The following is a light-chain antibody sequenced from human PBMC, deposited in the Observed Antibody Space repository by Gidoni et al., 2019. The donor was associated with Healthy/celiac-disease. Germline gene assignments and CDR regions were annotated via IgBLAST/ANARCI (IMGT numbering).Light chain of an antibody. CDR1: QSISSY. J-gene: IGKJ2*01. CDR3: QQSYSTPPMYT. Sequence: DIQMTQSHSSLSASVGDRVTITCRASQSISSYLNWYQQKPGKAPKLLIYAASSLQSGVPSMFSGSGSGTDFTLTISSLQPEDFATYYCQQSYSTPPMYTFGQGTKLEIK. CDR2: AAS. V-gene: IGKV1-39*01.